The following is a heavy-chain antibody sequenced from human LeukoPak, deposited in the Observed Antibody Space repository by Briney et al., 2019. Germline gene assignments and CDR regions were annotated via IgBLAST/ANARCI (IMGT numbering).Heavy chain of an antibody. J-gene: IGHJ4*02. CDR2: IVGSSST. V-gene: IGHV3-69-1*01. Sequence: GGSLRLSCAASGFTFSNFAMTWVRQAPGKGLEWVSSIVGSSSTYYADSVKGRFTISRDNSKNTLYLQMNNLSAEDTAVYYCARETSGSFPYWGQGTLVTVSS. CDR3: ARETSGSFPY. CDR1: GFTFSNFA. D-gene: IGHD2-15*01.